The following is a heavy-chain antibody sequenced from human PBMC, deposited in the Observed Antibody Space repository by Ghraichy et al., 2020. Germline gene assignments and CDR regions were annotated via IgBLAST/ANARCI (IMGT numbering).Heavy chain of an antibody. CDR2: INPNSGGT. V-gene: IGHV1-2*02. J-gene: IGHJ3*02. CDR1: GYTFTGYY. CDR3: ARDRGVAIFGVVIGAFDI. D-gene: IGHD3-3*01. Sequence: ASVKVSCKASGYTFTGYYMHWVRQAPGQGLEWMGWINPNSGGTNYAQKFQGRVTMTRDTSISTAYMELSRLRSDDTAVYYCARDRGVAIFGVVIGAFDIWGQGTMVTVSS.